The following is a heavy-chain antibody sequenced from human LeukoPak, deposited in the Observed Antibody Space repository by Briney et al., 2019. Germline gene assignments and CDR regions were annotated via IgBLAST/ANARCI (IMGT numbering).Heavy chain of an antibody. CDR3: ARDGGSGWFPDYYFDY. J-gene: IGHJ4*02. D-gene: IGHD6-19*01. CDR2: ISGSGGST. V-gene: IGHV3-23*01. CDR1: GFTFSSYA. Sequence: GGSLRLPCAASGFTFSSYAMSWVRQAPRKGLEWVSAISGSGGSTYYADSVKGRFTISRDNSKNTLYLQMNSLRAEDTAVYYCARDGGSGWFPDYYFDYWGQGTLVTVSS.